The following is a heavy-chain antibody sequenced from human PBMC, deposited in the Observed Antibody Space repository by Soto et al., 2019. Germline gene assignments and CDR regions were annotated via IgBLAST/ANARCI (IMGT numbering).Heavy chain of an antibody. V-gene: IGHV3-53*01. J-gene: IGHJ4*02. CDR1: GFTVSSNY. CDR2: IYSGGST. Sequence: GGSLRLSCAASGFTVSSNYMSWVRQAPGKGLEWVSVIYSGGSTYYADSVKGRFTISRDNSKNTLYLQMNSLRAEDTAVYYCARDLDNWKEGTDWGQGTLVTVSS. CDR3: ARDLDNWKEGTD. D-gene: IGHD1-20*01.